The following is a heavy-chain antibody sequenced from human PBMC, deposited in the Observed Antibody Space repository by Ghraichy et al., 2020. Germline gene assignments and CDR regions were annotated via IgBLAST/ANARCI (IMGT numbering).Heavy chain of an antibody. CDR2: ITSRSRSI. V-gene: IGHV3-48*02. Sequence: GGSLRLSCVGSGFTFSGYSMNWVRQSPGKGLEWVGYITSRSRSIFYADSVKGRFTISRDNAKNSLSLQMNSLRDEDTAVYYCARGSKVVRFFYYDGMDVWGQGTAVTVSS. J-gene: IGHJ6*02. CDR1: GFTFSGYS. D-gene: IGHD4-23*01. CDR3: ARGSKVVRFFYYDGMDV.